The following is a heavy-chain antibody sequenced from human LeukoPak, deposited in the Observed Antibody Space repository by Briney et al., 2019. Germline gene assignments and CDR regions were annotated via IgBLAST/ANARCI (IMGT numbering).Heavy chain of an antibody. Sequence: GGSLRLSCAASGFTFNSYGMHWVRQAPGKGLEWVALISYDGREKYYADSVKGRFTISRDNSKNTLYLQMNSLRAEDTAVYYCAKVFRQLPGGYFDYWGQGTLVTVSS. CDR2: ISYDGREK. CDR1: GFTFNSYG. CDR3: AKVFRQLPGGYFDY. J-gene: IGHJ4*02. D-gene: IGHD1-26*01. V-gene: IGHV3-30*18.